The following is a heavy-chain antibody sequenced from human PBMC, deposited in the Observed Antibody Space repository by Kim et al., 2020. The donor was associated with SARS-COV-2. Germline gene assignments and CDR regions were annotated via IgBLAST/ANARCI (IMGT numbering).Heavy chain of an antibody. J-gene: IGHJ4*02. CDR2: ISSNGGST. D-gene: IGHD6-19*01. V-gene: IGHV3-64D*09. Sequence: GGSLRLSCSASGFTFSSYAMHWVRQAPGKGLEYVSAISSNGGSTYYADSVKGRFTISRDNSKNTLYLQMSSLRAEDTAMYYCVKDGGYSSGWTFGYWGQGTLVTVSS. CDR3: VKDGGYSSGWTFGY. CDR1: GFTFSSYA.